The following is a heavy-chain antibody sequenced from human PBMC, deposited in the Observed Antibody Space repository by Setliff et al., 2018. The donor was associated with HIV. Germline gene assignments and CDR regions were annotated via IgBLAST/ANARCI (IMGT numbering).Heavy chain of an antibody. CDR2: ISGSGGST. Sequence: PGGSLRLSCAASGFIFSSYAMSWVRQAPGKGLEWVSAISGSGGSTFYADSMEGRFTVSRDNSKNTVYLQMNSLRAEDTAVYYCAKEGVAGSTRFDYWGQGALVTVSS. J-gene: IGHJ4*02. CDR1: GFIFSSYA. V-gene: IGHV3-23*01. D-gene: IGHD1-26*01. CDR3: AKEGVAGSTRFDY.